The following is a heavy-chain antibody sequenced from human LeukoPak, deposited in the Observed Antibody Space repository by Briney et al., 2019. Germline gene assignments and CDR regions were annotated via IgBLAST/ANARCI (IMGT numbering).Heavy chain of an antibody. CDR1: GGSISSSSYY. V-gene: IGHV4-39*01. Sequence: SETLSLTYTVSGGSISSSSYYWGWIRQPPGKGLEWIGSIYYSGSTYYNPSLKSRVTISVDTSKNQFSLKLSSVTAADTAVYYCARLRVGGPYYFDYWGQGTLVTVSS. CDR3: ARLRVGGPYYFDY. J-gene: IGHJ4*02. CDR2: IYYSGST. D-gene: IGHD2-15*01.